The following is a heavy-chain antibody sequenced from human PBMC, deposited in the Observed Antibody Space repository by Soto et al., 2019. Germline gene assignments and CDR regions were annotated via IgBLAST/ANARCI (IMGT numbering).Heavy chain of an antibody. CDR3: ARVVRGYCSGGSCYGGSYYYYMDV. J-gene: IGHJ6*03. V-gene: IGHV3-13*01. D-gene: IGHD2-15*01. Sequence: EVQLVESGGGLVQPGGSLRLSCAASGFTFSSYDMHWVRQATGKGLEWVSAIGTAGDTYYPGSVKGRFTISRENAKNPLYLQMNSLRAGDTAVYYCARVVRGYCSGGSCYGGSYYYYMDVWGKGTTVTVSS. CDR2: IGTAGDT. CDR1: GFTFSSYD.